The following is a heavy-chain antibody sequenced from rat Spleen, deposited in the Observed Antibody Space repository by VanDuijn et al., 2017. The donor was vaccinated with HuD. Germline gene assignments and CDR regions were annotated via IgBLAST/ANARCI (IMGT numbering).Heavy chain of an antibody. CDR1: GFTFNKYW. CDR3: ARRHYGYTDYFDY. J-gene: IGHJ2*01. CDR2: ITNNGGNT. Sequence: EVQLVESGGGLVQPGRSLKLSCAASGFTFNKYWMNWTRQPPGKGLEWVASITNNGGNTYYPDSVRGRFTISRDNAKSTLSLQMDSLRSEDTATYYCARRHYGYTDYFDYWGQGVMVTVSS. V-gene: IGHV5-31*01. D-gene: IGHD1-9*01.